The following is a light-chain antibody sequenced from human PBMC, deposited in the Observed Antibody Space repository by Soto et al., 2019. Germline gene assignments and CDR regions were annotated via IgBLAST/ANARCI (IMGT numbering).Light chain of an antibody. Sequence: DIQMTQSPSSLSASVGDRVTITCRASQSVSKYLNWYQQKPGKAPKLLIYAASSLQSGVPSRFSGSGSGTDFTLTISSLQPDDFATYYCQQYNSFWTFGQGTKV. CDR1: QSVSKY. J-gene: IGKJ1*01. CDR3: QQYNSFWT. CDR2: AAS. V-gene: IGKV1-39*01.